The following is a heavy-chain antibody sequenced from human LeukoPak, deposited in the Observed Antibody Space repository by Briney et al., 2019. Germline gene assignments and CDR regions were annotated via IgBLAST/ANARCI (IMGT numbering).Heavy chain of an antibody. CDR3: VRRGDASSGWGDHDY. CDR1: GFTFSGYS. CDR2: IGGSGDKT. J-gene: IGHJ4*02. Sequence: GGSLRLSCAASGFTFSGYSMNWVRQAPGKGLEWFSTIGGSGDKTFYADSVKGRFTISRDNSKNMLHLQMSSLTGEDTALYYCVRRGDASSGWGDHDYWGQGALVTVSS. V-gene: IGHV3-23*01. D-gene: IGHD6-19*01.